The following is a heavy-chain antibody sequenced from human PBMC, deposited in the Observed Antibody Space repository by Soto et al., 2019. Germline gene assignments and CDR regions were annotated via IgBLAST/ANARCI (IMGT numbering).Heavy chain of an antibody. V-gene: IGHV3-23*01. J-gene: IGHJ6*02. CDR2: ISGSGAST. Sequence: EGSLRLSCAASGFTFSNYAMSWVRQAPGKGLEWVSGISGSGASTYYTGPVKGRFTISRDNSKNTLYLQMNSLRVDGTAVYYCAKGLEVIPAATLYHYYYGMDVWGQGTTVTVSS. D-gene: IGHD2-2*01. CDR1: GFTFSNYA. CDR3: AKGLEVIPAATLYHYYYGMDV.